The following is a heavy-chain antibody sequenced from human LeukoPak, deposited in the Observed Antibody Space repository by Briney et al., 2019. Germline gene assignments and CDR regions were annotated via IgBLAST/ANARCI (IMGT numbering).Heavy chain of an antibody. V-gene: IGHV3-30*02. Sequence: PGGSLRLSCAASGFTFSSYGMHWVRQAPGKGLEWVAFIRYDGSNKYYADSVKGRFTISRDNSKNTLYLQMNSLRAEDTAVYYCAKDRPSYIRGDAFDIWGQGTMVTVSS. D-gene: IGHD3-10*02. CDR1: GFTFSSYG. J-gene: IGHJ3*02. CDR3: AKDRPSYIRGDAFDI. CDR2: IRYDGSNK.